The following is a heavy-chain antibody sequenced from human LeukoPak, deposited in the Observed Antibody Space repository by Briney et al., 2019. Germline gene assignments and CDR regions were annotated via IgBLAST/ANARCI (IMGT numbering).Heavy chain of an antibody. CDR1: GGSISSSRYY. CDR2: IYYSGST. D-gene: IGHD2-2*02. V-gene: IGHV4-39*01. J-gene: IGHJ5*02. Sequence: SETLSLTCTVSGGSISSSRYYWGWIRQPPGKGLEWIGSIYYSGSTYYNPSLKSRVTISVDTSKNQFSLKLSSVTAADTAVYYCARHGYIEGNWFDPWGQGTLVTVSS. CDR3: ARHGYIEGNWFDP.